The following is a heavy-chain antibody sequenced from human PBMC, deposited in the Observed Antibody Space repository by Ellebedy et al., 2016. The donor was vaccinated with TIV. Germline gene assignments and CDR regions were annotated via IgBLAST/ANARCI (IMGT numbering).Heavy chain of an antibody. D-gene: IGHD3-9*01. Sequence: LRLXCTVSGGSISGGDHYWSWIRQPPGKGLEWIGYIYSNGNSYYNPSLKSRVTISVDTSNNQFSLNLNSLTAADTAMYYCARGWDFDILTRSSYGMDVWGQGTTVTVSS. CDR2: IYSNGNS. CDR3: ARGWDFDILTRSSYGMDV. CDR1: GGSISGGDHY. V-gene: IGHV4-30-4*01. J-gene: IGHJ6*02.